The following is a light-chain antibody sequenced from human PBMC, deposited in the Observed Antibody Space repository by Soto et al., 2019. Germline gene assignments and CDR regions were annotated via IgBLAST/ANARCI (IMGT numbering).Light chain of an antibody. Sequence: DLQMTQSPSTLSSSLGDSVTITCRASQSISSWLAWYQQKPGKAPKLLIYDDSSLESGVPSRFSGSGSGTELNLTISRLQPDDFATYYCQKYNSYSWTCGQGTKVDIK. CDR1: QSISSW. CDR3: QKYNSYSWT. J-gene: IGKJ1*01. V-gene: IGKV1-5*01. CDR2: DDS.